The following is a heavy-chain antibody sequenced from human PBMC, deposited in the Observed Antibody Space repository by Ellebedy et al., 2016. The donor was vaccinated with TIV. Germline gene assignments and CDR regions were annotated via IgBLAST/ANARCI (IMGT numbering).Heavy chain of an antibody. CDR1: GGSFTAYY. CDR2: INHSGTT. V-gene: IGHV4-34*01. CDR3: ARGPIDKGGGNWFDP. Sequence: MPSETLSLTCAVYGGSFTAYYWSWIRQPPGKGLEWIGEINHSGTTNYNPSLESRVSISVDTSRSQFSLKVNSVTAADTAVYYWARGPIDKGGGNWFDPWGQGTLVTVSS. D-gene: IGHD3-16*01. J-gene: IGHJ5*02.